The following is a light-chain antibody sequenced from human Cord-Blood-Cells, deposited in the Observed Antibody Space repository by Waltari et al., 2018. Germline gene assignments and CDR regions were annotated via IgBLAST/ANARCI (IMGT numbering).Light chain of an antibody. CDR1: QSISSY. V-gene: IGKV1-39*01. CDR2: AAS. CDR3: QQSYSTPLT. Sequence: DIQMTQSPSSLYASVGDRVTIPCRASQSISSYLNWYQQKPGKAPKLLIYAASSLQSGVPSRFSGSGSGTDFTLTISSLQPEDFATYYCQQSYSTPLTFGGGTKVEIK. J-gene: IGKJ4*01.